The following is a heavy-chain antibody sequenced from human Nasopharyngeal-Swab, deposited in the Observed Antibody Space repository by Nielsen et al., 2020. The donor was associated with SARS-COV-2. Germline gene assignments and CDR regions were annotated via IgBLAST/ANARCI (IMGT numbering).Heavy chain of an antibody. Sequence: ETLSLTCAASGFTFSSYWMHWVRQAPGKGLVWVSRINSDGSSTSYADSVKGRFTISRDNAKNTLYLQMNSLRAEDTAVYYCARLDTTTPGIAAAGTLDYWGQGTLVTVSS. CDR1: GFTFSSYW. V-gene: IGHV3-74*01. D-gene: IGHD6-13*01. CDR2: INSDGSST. CDR3: ARLDTTTPGIAAAGTLDY. J-gene: IGHJ4*02.